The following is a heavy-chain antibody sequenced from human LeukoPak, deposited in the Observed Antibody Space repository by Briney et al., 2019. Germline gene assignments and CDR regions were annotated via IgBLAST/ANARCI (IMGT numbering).Heavy chain of an antibody. CDR2: IDDSGST. J-gene: IGHJ4*02. D-gene: IGHD2-15*01. CDR1: GDSISKYY. V-gene: IGHV4-4*07. CDR3: VRVSCSGRGCFSDS. Sequence: SETLSLTCTVSGDSISKYYWSWIRQPAGKSLQWIGRIDDSGSTTCNSFLKGRVAMSVDTAKNQFSLNVTSVTAADTALYYCVRVSCSGRGCFSDSWGQGTLVTVSS.